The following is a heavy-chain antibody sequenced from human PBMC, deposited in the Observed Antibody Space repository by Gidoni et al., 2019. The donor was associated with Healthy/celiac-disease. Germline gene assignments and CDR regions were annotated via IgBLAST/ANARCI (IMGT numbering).Heavy chain of an antibody. CDR2: IIPIFGTA. D-gene: IGHD3-9*01. CDR1: VGTFSSYA. Sequence: QVQLVQSGAEVKKPGSSVTVSCKASVGTFSSYAISWVRQAPGQGLEWMGGIIPIFGTANYAQKFQGRVTITADESTSTAYMELSSLRSEDTAVYYCARKGLRYSELDIWGQGTMVTVSS. CDR3: ARKGLRYSELDI. V-gene: IGHV1-69*01. J-gene: IGHJ3*02.